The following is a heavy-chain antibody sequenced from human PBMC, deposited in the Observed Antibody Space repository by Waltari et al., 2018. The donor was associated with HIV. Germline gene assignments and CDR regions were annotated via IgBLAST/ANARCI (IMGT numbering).Heavy chain of an antibody. V-gene: IGHV1-18*04. D-gene: IGHD3-22*01. Sequence: QVHLVQSGAELRKPGASVTVSCKASGYTFTNYGFTWVRQAPGQGLEWMGWVSGYNGDTKYAQKVRGRVTMTTDTSTSTAYLEMGSLRFDDTAVYYCARDHYYGSSGYYSDYWGQGTLVTVSS. CDR2: VSGYNGDT. J-gene: IGHJ4*02. CDR3: ARDHYYGSSGYYSDY. CDR1: GYTFTNYG.